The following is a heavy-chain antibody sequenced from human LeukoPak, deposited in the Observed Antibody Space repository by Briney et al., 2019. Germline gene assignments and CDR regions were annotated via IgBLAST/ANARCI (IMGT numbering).Heavy chain of an antibody. D-gene: IGHD6-13*01. CDR2: ISGSGGST. V-gene: IGHV3-23*01. Sequence: GGSLRLSCAASGFTFSTYGMSWVRQPPGKGLEWVSGISGSGGSTYYADSVKGRFTISRDNSENTLYLQMNRLRAEDTARYYCAKDRQQLANLDYWGQGPLVTVSS. CDR1: GFTFSTYG. CDR3: AKDRQQLANLDY. J-gene: IGHJ4*02.